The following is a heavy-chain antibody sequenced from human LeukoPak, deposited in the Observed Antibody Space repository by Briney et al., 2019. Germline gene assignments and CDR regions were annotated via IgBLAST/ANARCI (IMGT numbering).Heavy chain of an antibody. V-gene: IGHV3-33*01. D-gene: IGHD3-9*01. CDR3: ARQGYYDILTGPQDYGMDV. J-gene: IGHJ6*01. Sequence: GGSLRLSCAASGFTFSSYGMHWVRQAPGKGLEWVAVIWYDGSNKYYADSVKGRFTISRDNSKNTLYLQMNSLRAEDTAVYYCARQGYYDILTGPQDYGMDVWGKGPRSPSPQ. CDR2: IWYDGSNK. CDR1: GFTFSSYG.